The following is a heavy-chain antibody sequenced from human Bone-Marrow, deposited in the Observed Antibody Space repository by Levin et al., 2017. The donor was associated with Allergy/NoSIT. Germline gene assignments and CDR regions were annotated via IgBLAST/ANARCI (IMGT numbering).Heavy chain of an antibody. CDR2: IYYSGST. CDR3: ARAWSKMANYYYYGMDV. D-gene: IGHD2-15*01. V-gene: IGHV4-61*01. Sequence: SETLSLTCTVSGGSVSSGSYYWSWIRQPPGKGLEWIGYIYYSGSTNYNPSLKSRVTISVDTSKNQFSLKLSSVTAADTAVYYCARAWSKMANYYYYGMDVWGQGTTVTVSS. J-gene: IGHJ6*02. CDR1: GGSVSSGSYY.